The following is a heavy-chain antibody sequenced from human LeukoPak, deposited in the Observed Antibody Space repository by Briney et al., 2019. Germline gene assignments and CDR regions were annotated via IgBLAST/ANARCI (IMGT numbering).Heavy chain of an antibody. D-gene: IGHD2-2*02. CDR3: AGEEAGCSSASCYRAFDM. CDR1: GGSINNYY. V-gene: IGHV4-4*07. CDR2: FYASGST. Sequence: SETLSLTCTVSGGSINNYYWSWIRQSAEKGLEWIGRFYASGSTNYSPSLKSRLSMSVDMSKNQFSLNLTSVTAADTAVYYCAGEEAGCSSASCYRAFDMWGQGTMVTVPS. J-gene: IGHJ3*02.